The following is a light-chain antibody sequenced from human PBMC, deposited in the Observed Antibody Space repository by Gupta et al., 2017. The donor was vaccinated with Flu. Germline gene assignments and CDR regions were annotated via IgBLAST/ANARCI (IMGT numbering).Light chain of an antibody. Sequence: KVTNMSSGSRRNSGSKGVNWYQQLPGTAPELVLYDNNKRPSGIPERISGSKSGTTATLSINRVETGDEADYYCEAWDSSNTVGVFGGGTKLTVL. CDR1: RRNSGSKG. CDR2: DNN. J-gene: IGLJ3*02. V-gene: IGLV1-51*01. CDR3: EAWDSSNTVGV.